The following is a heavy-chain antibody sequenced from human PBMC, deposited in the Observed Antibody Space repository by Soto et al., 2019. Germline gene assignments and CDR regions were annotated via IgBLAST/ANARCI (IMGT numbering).Heavy chain of an antibody. Sequence: SEPLSLTCAVYGGSFSGYYWSWIRQPPGKGLEWIGEINHSGSTNYNPPLKSRVTISVDTSKNQFSLKLSSVTAADTAVYYCASSGSYWYYYYGMDVWGQGTTVTVSS. V-gene: IGHV4-34*01. D-gene: IGHD1-26*01. CDR2: INHSGST. J-gene: IGHJ6*02. CDR1: GGSFSGYY. CDR3: ASSGSYWYYYYGMDV.